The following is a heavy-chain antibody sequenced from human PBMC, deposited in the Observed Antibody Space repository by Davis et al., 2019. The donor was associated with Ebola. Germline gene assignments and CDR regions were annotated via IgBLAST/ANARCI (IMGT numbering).Heavy chain of an antibody. CDR2: IYYSGST. D-gene: IGHD6-13*01. Sequence: MPSETLSLTCTVSGGSISSYYWSWIRQPPGKGLEWIGYIYYSGSTNYNPSLKSRVTISVDTSKNQFSLKLSSVTAADTAVYYCARGRLAAAGTRCYYYYGMDVWGQGTTVTVSS. CDR1: GGSISSYY. J-gene: IGHJ6*02. CDR3: ARGRLAAAGTRCYYYYGMDV. V-gene: IGHV4-59*12.